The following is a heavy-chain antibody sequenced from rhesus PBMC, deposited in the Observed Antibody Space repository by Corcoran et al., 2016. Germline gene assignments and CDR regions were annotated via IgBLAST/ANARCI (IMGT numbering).Heavy chain of an antibody. CDR3: VRSTNPNDEFAY. D-gene: IGHD1-14*01. J-gene: IGHJ4*01. Sequence: QVQLQESGPGLVKPSETLSLTCAVSGASISSNYWNWLRQAPGKGREWLGRIYGSAGHTDSNPSLNRRPDISIDTSNNQFSLEVISVTAADTAVYYCVRSTNPNDEFAYWGQGVLVIVSS. CDR1: GASISSNY. V-gene: IGHV4S2*01. CDR2: IYGSAGHT.